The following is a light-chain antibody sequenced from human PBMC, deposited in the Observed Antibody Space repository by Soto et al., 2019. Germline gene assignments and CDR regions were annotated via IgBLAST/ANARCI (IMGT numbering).Light chain of an antibody. CDR2: AAS. CDR1: QSISSY. CDR3: QQSYSTPSWM. Sequence: DIQMTQSPSSLSASVGDRVTITCRASQSISSYLNWYQQKPGKAPKLLIYAASSLQSVVPSRFRGSGSGTDFTLTISSLQPEDFATYYCQQSYSTPSWMFGQGTKVEIK. J-gene: IGKJ1*01. V-gene: IGKV1-39*01.